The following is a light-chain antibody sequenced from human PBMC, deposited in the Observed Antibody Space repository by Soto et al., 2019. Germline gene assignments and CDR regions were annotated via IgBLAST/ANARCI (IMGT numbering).Light chain of an antibody. V-gene: IGLV2-8*01. J-gene: IGLJ1*01. Sequence: SALTQPPSASGSPGQSVTISCTGTSSDVGGYNYVSWYQQHPGKAPKLIISEVSKRPSGVPDRFSGSKSGNTASLTVSGLQAEDEADYSCSSYAGSNNYVFGTGTKLTVL. CDR3: SSYAGSNNYV. CDR2: EVS. CDR1: SSDVGGYNY.